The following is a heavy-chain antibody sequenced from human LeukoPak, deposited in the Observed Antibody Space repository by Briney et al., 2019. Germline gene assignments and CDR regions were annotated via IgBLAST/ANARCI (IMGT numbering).Heavy chain of an antibody. J-gene: IGHJ3*02. Sequence: GASVKVSCKASGGTFSSYAISWVRQAPGQGLEWMGRIIPILGIANYAQKFQGRVTITADKSTSTAYMELSSLRSEDTAVYYCARDRGDYGDSFDAFDIWGQGTMVTVSS. CDR1: GGTFSSYA. CDR2: IIPILGIA. D-gene: IGHD4-17*01. CDR3: ARDRGDYGDSFDAFDI. V-gene: IGHV1-69*04.